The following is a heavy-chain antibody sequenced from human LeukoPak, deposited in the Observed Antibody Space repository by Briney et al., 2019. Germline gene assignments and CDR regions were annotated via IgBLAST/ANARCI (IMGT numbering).Heavy chain of an antibody. J-gene: IGHJ4*02. V-gene: IGHV3-30*02. Sequence: PGGSLRPSCAASGFTFSSYGMHWVRQAPGKGLEWVAFIRYDGSNKYYADSVKGRFTISRDNSKNTLYLQMNSLRAEDTAVYYCARASSGWPNFDYWGQGTLVTVSS. CDR1: GFTFSSYG. D-gene: IGHD6-19*01. CDR3: ARASSGWPNFDY. CDR2: IRYDGSNK.